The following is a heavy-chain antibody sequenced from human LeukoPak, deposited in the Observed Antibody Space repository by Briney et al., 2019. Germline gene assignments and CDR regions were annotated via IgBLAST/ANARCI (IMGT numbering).Heavy chain of an antibody. J-gene: IGHJ4*02. V-gene: IGHV3-23*01. Sequence: TGGSLRLSCAASGFTFSSYAMSWVRQAPGKGLEWVSAISGSGGSTYYADSVKGRFTISRDNSKNTLYLQMNSLRAEDTTVYYCAKEVPGPLWFGEYYIDYWGQGTLVTVSS. D-gene: IGHD3-10*01. CDR3: AKEVPGPLWFGEYYIDY. CDR2: ISGSGGST. CDR1: GFTFSSYA.